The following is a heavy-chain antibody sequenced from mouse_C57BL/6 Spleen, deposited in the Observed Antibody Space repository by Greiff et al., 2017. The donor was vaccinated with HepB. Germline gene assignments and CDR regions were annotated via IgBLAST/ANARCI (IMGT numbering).Heavy chain of an antibody. CDR3: ARSRSPDY. J-gene: IGHJ2*01. V-gene: IGHV1-42*01. D-gene: IGHD1-1*01. Sequence: EVQLQQSGPELVKPGASVKISCKASGYSFTGYYMNWVKQSPEKSLEWIGEINPSTGGTTYNQKFKAKATLTVDKSSSTAYMQLKSLTSEDSAVYYCARSRSPDYWGQGTTLTVSS. CDR2: INPSTGGT. CDR1: GYSFTGYY.